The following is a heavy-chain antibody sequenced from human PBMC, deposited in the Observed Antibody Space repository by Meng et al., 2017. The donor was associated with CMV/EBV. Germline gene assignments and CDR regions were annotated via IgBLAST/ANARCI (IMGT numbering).Heavy chain of an antibody. CDR3: ARDSSSLYYYYYGMDV. CDR2: IYYSGST. Sequence: SETLSLTCTVSGGSISSYCWSWIRQPPGKGLEWIGYIYYSGSTNYNPSLKSRVTISVDTSKNQFSLKLSSVTAADTAVYYCARDSSSLYYYYYGMDVWGQGTTVTVSS. J-gene: IGHJ6*02. V-gene: IGHV4-59*01. D-gene: IGHD6-6*01. CDR1: GGSISSYC.